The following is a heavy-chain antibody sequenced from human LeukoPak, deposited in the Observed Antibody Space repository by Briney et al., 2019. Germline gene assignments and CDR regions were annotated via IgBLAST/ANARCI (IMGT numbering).Heavy chain of an antibody. CDR3: AKDVSSEMTFDI. CDR1: GFTFSSYS. V-gene: IGHV3-21*04. CDR2: ISSSSSYI. J-gene: IGHJ3*02. Sequence: GGSLRLSCAASGFTFSSYSMNWVRQAPGKGLEWVSSISSSSSYIYYADSVKGRFTISRDNAKNTLYLQMNSLRAEDTAVYYCAKDVSSEMTFDIWGQGTMVTVSS. D-gene: IGHD2-2*01.